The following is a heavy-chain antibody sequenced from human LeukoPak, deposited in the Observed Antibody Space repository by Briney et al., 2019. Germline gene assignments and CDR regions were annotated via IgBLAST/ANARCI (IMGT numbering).Heavy chain of an antibody. V-gene: IGHV3-30-3*01. J-gene: IGHJ4*02. Sequence: GKSLRLSCAASGFTFSTYAMHWVRQAPGKGLEWVAVISYDGSNKYYADSVKGRFTTSRDNSKNTLYLQMNSLRAEDMAVYYCARDVSYYFDYWGQGTLVTVSS. D-gene: IGHD3-16*02. CDR2: ISYDGSNK. CDR3: ARDVSYYFDY. CDR1: GFTFSTYA.